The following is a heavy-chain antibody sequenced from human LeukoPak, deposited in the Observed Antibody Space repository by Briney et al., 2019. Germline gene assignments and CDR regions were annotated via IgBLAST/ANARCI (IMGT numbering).Heavy chain of an antibody. Sequence: GGSLRLSCAASGFTFSSYAMSWVRQAPGKGLEWVSAISGSGGSTYYADSVKGRFTISRDNSKNTLYLQMNSLRAEDTAVYYCAKGQQILGVVIRGNWFDPWGQGTLVTVSS. CDR1: GFTFSSYA. D-gene: IGHD3-3*01. CDR3: AKGQQILGVVIRGNWFDP. J-gene: IGHJ5*02. V-gene: IGHV3-23*01. CDR2: ISGSGGST.